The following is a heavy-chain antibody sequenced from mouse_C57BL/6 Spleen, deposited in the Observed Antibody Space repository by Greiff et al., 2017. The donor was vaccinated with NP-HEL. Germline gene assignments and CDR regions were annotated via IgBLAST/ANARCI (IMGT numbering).Heavy chain of an antibody. J-gene: IGHJ2*01. CDR2: LYPRSGNT. CDR3: ARGIDGYYLYYFDY. D-gene: IGHD2-3*01. Sequence: VQVVESGAELARPGASVKLSCKASGYTFTSYGISWVKQRTGQGLEWIGELYPRSGNTYYNEKFKGKATLTADKSSSTAYMELRSLTSEDSAVYFCARGIDGYYLYYFDYWGQGTTLTVSS. V-gene: IGHV1-81*01. CDR1: GYTFTSYG.